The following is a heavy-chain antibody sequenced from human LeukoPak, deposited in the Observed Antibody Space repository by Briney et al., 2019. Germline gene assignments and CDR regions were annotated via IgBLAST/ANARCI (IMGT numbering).Heavy chain of an antibody. CDR3: ATTGYYYYVDV. J-gene: IGHJ6*03. Sequence: PSETLSLTCTVSGGSVSSGGYYWRWIRQHPGKGLEWIGYIYYSGNTYYNPSLESRLTISLDTSTNQFSLKLGSVTAADTAVYYCATTGYYYYVDVWGKGTTVTASS. V-gene: IGHV4-31*03. CDR1: GGSVSSGGYY. D-gene: IGHD2-8*02. CDR2: IYYSGNT.